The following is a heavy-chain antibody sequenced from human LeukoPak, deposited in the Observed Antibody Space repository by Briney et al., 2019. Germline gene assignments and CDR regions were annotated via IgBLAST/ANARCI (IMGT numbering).Heavy chain of an antibody. J-gene: IGHJ4*02. V-gene: IGHV1-8*02. CDR1: GYTFTGYY. CDR2: MNPNSGDT. Sequence: ASVKVSCKASGYTFTGYYMHWVRQATGQGLEWMGWMNPNSGDTGFAQKFQGRVTMTRNTSISTAYMELNSLRSEDTAVYYCARGQLADFDYWGQGTLVTVSS. CDR3: ARGQLADFDY. D-gene: IGHD6-6*01.